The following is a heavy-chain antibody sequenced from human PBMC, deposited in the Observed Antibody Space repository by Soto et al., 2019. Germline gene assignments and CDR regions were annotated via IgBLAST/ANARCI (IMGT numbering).Heavy chain of an antibody. D-gene: IGHD3-22*01. Sequence: PPEALSLTSTVSAGFISSSSYYWGLIRQPPGKGLEWIGSIYYSGSTYYNPSLKSRVTISVDTSKNQFSLKLSSVTAADTAVYYCAKPKIEFCDWFDPWGQGTLVSVSS. CDR1: AGFISSSSYY. J-gene: IGHJ5*02. CDR2: IYYSGST. CDR3: AKPKIEFCDWFDP. V-gene: IGHV4-39*01.